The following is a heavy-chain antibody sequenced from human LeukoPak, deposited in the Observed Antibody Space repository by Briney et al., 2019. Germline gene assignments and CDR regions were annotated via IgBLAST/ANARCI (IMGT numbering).Heavy chain of an antibody. J-gene: IGHJ6*03. CDR1: GGSISSSSYY. CDR2: IYYSGST. Sequence: SETLSLTCTVPGGSISSSSYYWGWIRQPPGKGLEWIGSIYYSGSTYYNPSLKSRVTISVDTSKNQFSLKLSSVTAADTAVYYCARPRAGFGELSYYYYIDVWGKGTTVTVSS. CDR3: ARPRAGFGELSYYYYIDV. D-gene: IGHD3-10*01. V-gene: IGHV4-39*01.